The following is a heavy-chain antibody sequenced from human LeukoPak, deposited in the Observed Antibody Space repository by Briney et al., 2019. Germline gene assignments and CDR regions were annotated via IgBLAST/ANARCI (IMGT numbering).Heavy chain of an antibody. V-gene: IGHV3-7*01. Sequence: GGSLRLSCAASGFTFSSYWMSWVRQAPGKGLEWVANIKQDGSEKYYVDSVKGRFTMSRDNAKNSLYLQMNSLRAEDTAVYYCARDFYDFWSGYYLPYYYYGMDVWGQGTTVTVSS. D-gene: IGHD3-3*01. CDR2: IKQDGSEK. CDR1: GFTFSSYW. CDR3: ARDFYDFWSGYYLPYYYYGMDV. J-gene: IGHJ6*02.